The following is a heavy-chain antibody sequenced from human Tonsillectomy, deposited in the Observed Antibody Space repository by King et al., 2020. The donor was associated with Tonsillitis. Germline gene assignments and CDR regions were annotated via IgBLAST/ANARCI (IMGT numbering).Heavy chain of an antibody. J-gene: IGHJ4*02. CDR3: ARQTGRYYYDSSGDY. V-gene: IGHV5-10-1*03. Sequence: VQLVESGAEVKKPGESLRISCKGSGYSFTSYWITWVRQMPGKGLEWMGRIDPRDSYTNYSPSFQGHVTISADKSITTASLQWRSLKASDTAMYYCARQTGRYYYDSSGDYWGQGTLVTVSP. CDR2: IDPRDSYT. CDR1: GYSFTSYW. D-gene: IGHD3-22*01.